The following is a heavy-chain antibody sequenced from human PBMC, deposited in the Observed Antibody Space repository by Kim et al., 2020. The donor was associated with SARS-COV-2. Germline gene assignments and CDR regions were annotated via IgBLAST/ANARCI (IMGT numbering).Heavy chain of an antibody. V-gene: IGHV4-59*01. J-gene: IGHJ4*02. CDR3: ARDRVSGGMDY. CDR2: IYYSGST. D-gene: IGHD2-15*01. CDR1: GGSISSYY. Sequence: SETLSLTCTVSGGSISSYYWSWIRQPPGKGLEGIGYIYYSGSTNYNPYLKSRVTISVDTSKNHFPLKLSSVNAADTAVYYCARDRVSGGMDYWRQGTLVT.